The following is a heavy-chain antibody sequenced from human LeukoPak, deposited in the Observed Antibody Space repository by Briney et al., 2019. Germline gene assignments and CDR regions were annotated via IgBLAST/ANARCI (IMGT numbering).Heavy chain of an antibody. D-gene: IGHD3-22*01. Sequence: SSETLSVTCTVSGGSVSSGSYYWSWIRQPPGKGLEWIGYIYYSGSTNYNPSLKGRVTISVDTSKNQFSLKLSSVTAADTAVYYCARGTYYYDSSGYYYYYYGMDVWGQGTTVTVSS. V-gene: IGHV4-61*01. J-gene: IGHJ6*02. CDR2: IYYSGST. CDR1: GGSVSSGSYY. CDR3: ARGTYYYDSSGYYYYYYGMDV.